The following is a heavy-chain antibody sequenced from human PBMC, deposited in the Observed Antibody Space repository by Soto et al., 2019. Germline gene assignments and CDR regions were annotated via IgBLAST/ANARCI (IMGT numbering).Heavy chain of an antibody. V-gene: IGHV4-4*02. CDR2: IHHSGST. J-gene: IGHJ4*02. D-gene: IGHD3-9*01. CDR1: GGSISSRNW. Sequence: QVQLQESGPGLVKPSGTLSLTCAVSGGSISSRNWWSWVRQPPGKGLEWIGEIHHSGSTNYNPPLKSRVTMSVDKSKNQFSLKVSSVTAADTAVYYCARDGTGHPYYSDNWGQGTLVTVSS. CDR3: ARDGTGHPYYSDN.